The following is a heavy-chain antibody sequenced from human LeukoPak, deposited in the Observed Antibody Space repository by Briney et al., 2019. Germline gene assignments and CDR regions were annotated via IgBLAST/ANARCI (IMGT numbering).Heavy chain of an antibody. J-gene: IGHJ4*02. V-gene: IGHV3-30*04. CDR2: ISFDGSDK. D-gene: IGHD3-22*01. CDR3: ARGTYYYDSSGYYSGGLGY. Sequence: GRSLRLSCAASGFTFSNYAMHWVRQAPGKGLEGVAVISFDGSDKYYADSVKGRFTISRDNSENTLYVQMNSLRAEDTAVYYCARGTYYYDSSGYYSGGLGYWGQGTLVTVSS. CDR1: GFTFSNYA.